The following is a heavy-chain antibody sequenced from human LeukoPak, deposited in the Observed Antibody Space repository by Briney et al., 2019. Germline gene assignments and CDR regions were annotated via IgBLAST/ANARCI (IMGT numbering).Heavy chain of an antibody. CDR3: ARLRVTTPNYYYYYGMDV. J-gene: IGHJ6*02. CDR2: ISYDGSNK. D-gene: IGHD4-17*01. CDR1: GFTFSSYG. V-gene: IGHV3-30*03. Sequence: GRSLRLSCAASGFTFSSYGMHWVRQAPGKGLEWVAVISYDGSNKYYTDSVKGRFTISRDNSKNTLYLQMNSLRAEDTAVYYCARLRVTTPNYYYYYGMDVWGQGTTVTVSS.